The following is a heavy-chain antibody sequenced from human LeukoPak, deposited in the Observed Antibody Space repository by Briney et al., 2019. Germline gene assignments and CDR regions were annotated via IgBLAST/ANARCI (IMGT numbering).Heavy chain of an antibody. CDR2: IYHSGST. D-gene: IGHD5-12*01. CDR3: ARGGRYSGYDYPVDY. CDR1: GGSISSSSYY. J-gene: IGHJ4*02. Sequence: SETLSLTCTVSGGSISSSSYYWGWIRQPPGKGLEWIGSIYHSGSTYYNPSLKSRVTISVDTSKNQFSLKLSSVTAADTAVYYCARGGRYSGYDYPVDYWGQGTLVTVSS. V-gene: IGHV4-39*01.